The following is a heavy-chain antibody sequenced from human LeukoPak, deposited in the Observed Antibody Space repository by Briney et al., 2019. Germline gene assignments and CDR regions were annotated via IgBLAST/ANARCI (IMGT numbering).Heavy chain of an antibody. D-gene: IGHD6-6*01. V-gene: IGHV4-30-4*08. Sequence: SETLSLTCTVSGGSISSGDYYWNWIRQPPGKDLEWIGYIYNSGSTYYNPSLKSRVTISVDTSKNQFSLKLSSVTAADTAVYYCARDGGASSRNFDYWGQGTRVTVSS. CDR1: GGSISSGDYY. CDR2: IYNSGST. J-gene: IGHJ4*02. CDR3: ARDGGASSRNFDY.